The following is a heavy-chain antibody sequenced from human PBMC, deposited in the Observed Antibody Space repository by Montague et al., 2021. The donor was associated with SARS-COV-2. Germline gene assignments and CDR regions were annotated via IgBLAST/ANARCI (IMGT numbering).Heavy chain of an antibody. J-gene: IGHJ6*02. D-gene: IGHD3-3*01. CDR2: ISSSSSTI. Sequence: SLRLSCAASGFTFSSYSMNWVRQAPGKGLEWVSYISSSSSTIYYADSVKGRFTISRDNAKNSLYLQMNSLRAEDTAVYYWARGNGGTNRRFLEWLSPYGMDVWGQGTTVTVSS. CDR1: GFTFSSYS. CDR3: ARGNGGTNRRFLEWLSPYGMDV. V-gene: IGHV3-48*04.